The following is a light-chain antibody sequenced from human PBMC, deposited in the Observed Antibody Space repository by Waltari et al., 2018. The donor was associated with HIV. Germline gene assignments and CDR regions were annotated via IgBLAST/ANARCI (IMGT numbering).Light chain of an antibody. CDR1: TGPVTNAHY. Sequence: QAVVTQEPSLTVSPGGTVTLTCDSSTGPVTNAHYPYWLQQRPGQAPMTLIFDTTKRHSWTPARFSGSLRGGKAALTLSGAQSEDEAEYYCLLSYNGARVFGGGTKVTVL. J-gene: IGLJ3*02. CDR3: LLSYNGARV. CDR2: DTT. V-gene: IGLV7-46*01.